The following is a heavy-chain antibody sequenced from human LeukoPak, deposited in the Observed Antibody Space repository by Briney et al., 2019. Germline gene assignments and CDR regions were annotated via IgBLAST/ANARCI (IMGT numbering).Heavy chain of an antibody. Sequence: GGSLRLSCAASGFTVSSNYMSWVRQAPGKGLEWVSVIYSGGSTYYADSVKGRFTISRDNSKNTLYLQMNSLRAEDTAVYYCARDRRGSSSLYYFDYWGQGTLVTVSS. CDR3: ARDRRGSSSLYYFDY. CDR1: GFTVSSNY. D-gene: IGHD3-10*01. V-gene: IGHV3-66*01. CDR2: IYSGGST. J-gene: IGHJ4*02.